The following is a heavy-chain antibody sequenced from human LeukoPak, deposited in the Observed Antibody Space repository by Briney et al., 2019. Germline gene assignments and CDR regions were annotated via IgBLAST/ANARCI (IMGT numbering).Heavy chain of an antibody. J-gene: IGHJ4*02. D-gene: IGHD3-9*01. CDR2: INPNSGGT. Sequence: ASVRVSCKASGYTFTDYFMHWVRQAPGQGLEWMGWINPNSGGTNFAQKFQGRVTMTRDTSISTAYMELSRLRSDDTAVYYCARVDILTGYYGIDYWGQGTLVTVSS. V-gene: IGHV1-2*02. CDR3: ARVDILTGYYGIDY. CDR1: GYTFTDYF.